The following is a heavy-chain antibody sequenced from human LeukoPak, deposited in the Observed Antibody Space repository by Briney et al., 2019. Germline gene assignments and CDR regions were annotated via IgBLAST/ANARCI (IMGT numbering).Heavy chain of an antibody. CDR2: INHSGST. CDR3: ARGFNPTVSV. Sequence: PSETLSLTCAVYGGSFSGYYWSWIRQPPGEGLEWIGEINHSGSTNYNPSLKSRVTISVDTSKNQFSLKLSSVTAADTAVYYCARGFNPTVSVWGQGTTVTVSS. V-gene: IGHV4-34*01. J-gene: IGHJ6*02. D-gene: IGHD4-17*01. CDR1: GGSFSGYY.